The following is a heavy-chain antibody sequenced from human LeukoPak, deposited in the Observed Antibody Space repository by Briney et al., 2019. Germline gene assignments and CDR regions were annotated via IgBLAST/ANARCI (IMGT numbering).Heavy chain of an antibody. CDR1: GYTLTGYY. V-gene: IGHV1-2*02. J-gene: IGHJ5*02. CDR3: ARGSIVVVPAASVFDP. Sequence: ASVKVSCKASGYTLTGYYLHWVRQPPRQGLEWMGWINPNSGDTNFAQKFQGRVTMTRDTSISTAYMELSRLRSDDTAVYYCARGSIVVVPAASVFDPWGQGTLVTVSS. CDR2: INPNSGDT. D-gene: IGHD2-2*01.